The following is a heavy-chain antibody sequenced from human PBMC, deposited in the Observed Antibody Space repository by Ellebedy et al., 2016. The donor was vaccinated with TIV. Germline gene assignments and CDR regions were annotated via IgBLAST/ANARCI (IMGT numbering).Heavy chain of an antibody. Sequence: AASVKVSCKTSGYTFTSYGVSWVRQAPGQGLEWMGWISGLNGKTKYARTVQGRVTLTTDTAAITVYMELTSLRSDDTAVYYCARDNTVGGTNWFDPWGQGTLVIVSS. CDR2: ISGLNGKT. D-gene: IGHD6-19*01. V-gene: IGHV1-18*01. CDR1: GYTFTSYG. CDR3: ARDNTVGGTNWFDP. J-gene: IGHJ5*02.